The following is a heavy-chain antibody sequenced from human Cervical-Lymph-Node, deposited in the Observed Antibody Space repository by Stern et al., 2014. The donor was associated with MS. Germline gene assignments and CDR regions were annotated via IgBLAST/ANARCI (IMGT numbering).Heavy chain of an antibody. Sequence: VHLVESGAEVKKPGASVKVSCKASGYTFTNYYIHWVRQAPGQGLEWMGIINPNGAGTTYAQKFQGRVTITSDPSTSTVYMHLNSLRSEDTATYYCGGALDEMATFVDYGGQGPLVTVSS. J-gene: IGHJ4*02. D-gene: IGHD5-24*01. V-gene: IGHV1-46*01. CDR2: INPNGAGT. CDR1: GYTFTNYY. CDR3: GGALDEMATFVDY.